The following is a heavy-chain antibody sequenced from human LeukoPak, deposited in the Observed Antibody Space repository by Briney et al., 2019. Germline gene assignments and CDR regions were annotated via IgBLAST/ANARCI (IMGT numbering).Heavy chain of an antibody. CDR1: GGSISSYY. J-gene: IGHJ4*02. CDR3: ARGYSSGWYYFDY. CDR2: IYYSGST. D-gene: IGHD6-19*01. V-gene: IGHV4-59*01. Sequence: PSETLSLTCTVSGGSISSYYWSWIRKPPGKGLEWIGYIYYSGSTNYNPSLKSRVTISVDTSKNQFSLKLSSVTAADTAVYYCARGYSSGWYYFDYWGQGTLVTVSS.